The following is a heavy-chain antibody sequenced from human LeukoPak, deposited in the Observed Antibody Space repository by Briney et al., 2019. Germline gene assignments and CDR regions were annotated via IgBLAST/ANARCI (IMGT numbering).Heavy chain of an antibody. J-gene: IGHJ6*03. CDR2: ISGVGRTT. CDR3: AKSVLLGHLYYMDV. V-gene: IGHV3-23*01. D-gene: IGHD5/OR15-5a*01. Sequence: GGSLRLSCAASGFTFSSQPMSWVRQAPGKGLEWVSSISGVGRTTYYADSVKGRFAISRDNTKNILYLQLNSLSAGDTAVYYCAKSVLLGHLYYMDVWGKGTTVTVSS. CDR1: GFTFSSQP.